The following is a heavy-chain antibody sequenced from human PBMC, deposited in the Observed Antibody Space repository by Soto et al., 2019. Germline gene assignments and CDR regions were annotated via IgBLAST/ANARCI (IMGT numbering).Heavy chain of an antibody. J-gene: IGHJ5*02. V-gene: IGHV4-61*01. D-gene: IGHD1-26*01. CDR1: GGSVSSGSYY. CDR2: IYDSGST. Sequence: QVQLQESCPGLVKPSETLSLTCTVSGGSVSSGSYYWSWIRLPPGKGLEWIGYIYDSGSTNYNPSLKNRVTITVDTSENRFARKMGSVTAADTAVYYCARDGRYEQWGLHWFDPWGRGTLVTVST. CDR3: ARDGRYEQWGLHWFDP.